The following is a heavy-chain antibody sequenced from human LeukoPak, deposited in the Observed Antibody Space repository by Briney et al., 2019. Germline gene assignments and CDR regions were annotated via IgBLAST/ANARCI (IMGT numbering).Heavy chain of an antibody. CDR1: GGSISSGGYY. CDR2: IYYSGST. Sequence: SETLSLTCTVSGGSISSGGYYWSWIRQHPGKGLEWIGYIYYSGSTYYNPSLKSRVTISVDTSKNQFSLKLSSVTAADTAVYYCARDPLPVIAVAGLYYGMDVWGQGTTVTVSS. V-gene: IGHV4-31*03. J-gene: IGHJ6*02. D-gene: IGHD6-19*01. CDR3: ARDPLPVIAVAGLYYGMDV.